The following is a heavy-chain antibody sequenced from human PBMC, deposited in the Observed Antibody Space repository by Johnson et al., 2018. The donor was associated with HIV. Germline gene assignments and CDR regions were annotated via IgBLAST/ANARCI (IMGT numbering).Heavy chain of an antibody. CDR2: IYSGDTT. J-gene: IGHJ3*02. Sequence: VQLVESGGGLVQPGGSLRLSCAASGFTVRSNYMSWVRQAPGKGLEWVSLIYSGDTTYYADSVKGRFTISRDNSKNTLYLQMNSLRAEDTAVYYCARMTTTGSHHDAFDIWGQGTMVTVSS. CDR1: GFTVRSNY. CDR3: ARMTTTGSHHDAFDI. V-gene: IGHV3-66*01. D-gene: IGHD4-17*01.